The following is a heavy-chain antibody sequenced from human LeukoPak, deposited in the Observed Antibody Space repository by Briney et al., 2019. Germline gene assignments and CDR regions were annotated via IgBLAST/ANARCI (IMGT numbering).Heavy chain of an antibody. J-gene: IGHJ4*02. CDR1: GGSISSGDYY. CDR2: INHSGST. D-gene: IGHD3-10*01. V-gene: IGHV4-30-4*08. CDR3: ARYRRWYYGSGSPSLYFDY. Sequence: SQTLSLTCTVSGGSISSGDYYWSWIRQPPGKGLEWIGEINHSGSTNYNPSLKSRVTISVDTSKNQFSLKLSSVTAADTAVYYCARYRRWYYGSGSPSLYFDYWGQGTLVTVSS.